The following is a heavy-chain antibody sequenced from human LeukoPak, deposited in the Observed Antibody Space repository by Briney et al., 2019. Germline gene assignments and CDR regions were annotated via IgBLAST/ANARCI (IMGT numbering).Heavy chain of an antibody. CDR3: ARVGAVAGTVLDY. CDR2: IKQDGSEK. J-gene: IGHJ4*02. CDR1: GFTFSRYW. D-gene: IGHD6-19*01. Sequence: GGSLRLSCAASGFTFSRYWMSWVRQPPGKGLQWVAIIKQDGSEKYYMDSVKGRFTISRDNAKNSLFLQMHSLRAEDSAVYYCARVGAVAGTVLDYWGQGTLVTVSS. V-gene: IGHV3-7*01.